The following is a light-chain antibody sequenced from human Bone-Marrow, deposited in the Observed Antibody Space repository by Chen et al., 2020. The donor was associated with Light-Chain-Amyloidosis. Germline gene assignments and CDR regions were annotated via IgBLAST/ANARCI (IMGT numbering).Light chain of an antibody. V-gene: IGKV3-20*01. CDR1: QSVLSAH. CDR3: QQYGSSPT. CDR2: AAS. J-gene: IGKJ1*01. Sequence: EIVLTQSPVTLSLSLGERATVSCRASQSVLSAHLAWYQQKLAQAPRLLIYAASKRATGIPGRFSGSGSGTDFTLTISRLESEALAVYYCQQYGSSPTFGQGTKVAIK.